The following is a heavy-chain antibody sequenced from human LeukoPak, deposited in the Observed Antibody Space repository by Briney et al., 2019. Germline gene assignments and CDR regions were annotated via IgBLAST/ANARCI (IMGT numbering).Heavy chain of an antibody. CDR3: ARVSYSSYSSLYWYFDL. Sequence: SETLSLTCTVSGGSISSYYWSWIRQPAGKGLEWIGRIYTSGSTNYNPSLKSRVTMSVDTSKNQSSLKLSSVTAADTAVYYCARVSYSSYSSLYWYFDLWGRGTLVTVSS. CDR1: GGSISSYY. CDR2: IYTSGST. V-gene: IGHV4-4*07. D-gene: IGHD6-19*01. J-gene: IGHJ2*01.